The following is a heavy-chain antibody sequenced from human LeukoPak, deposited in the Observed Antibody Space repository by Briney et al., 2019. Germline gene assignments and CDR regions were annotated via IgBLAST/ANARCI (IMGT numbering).Heavy chain of an antibody. CDR2: VTTSGRTT. Sequence: GGSLRLSCGASAFTFSSYAMSWVRQAPGKGLEWVSAVTTSGRTTYYADSVKGRFTISRDDSRNTLYLQMNSLRPEDTALYYCAKDLQHLVRTLSFDYWGQGTLVTVSS. V-gene: IGHV3-23*01. J-gene: IGHJ4*02. D-gene: IGHD6-13*01. CDR3: AKDLQHLVRTLSFDY. CDR1: AFTFSSYA.